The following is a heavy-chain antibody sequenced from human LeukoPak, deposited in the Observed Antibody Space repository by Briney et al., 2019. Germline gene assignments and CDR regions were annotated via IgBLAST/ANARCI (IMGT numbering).Heavy chain of an antibody. D-gene: IGHD5-24*01. J-gene: IGHJ4*02. CDR3: ARVGEMGVYFDY. CDR1: GFTFSIYA. CDR2: IYSGGST. Sequence: GGSLRLSCAASGFTFSIYAMHWVRQAPGKGLEWVSVIYSGGSTYYADSVKGRFTISRDNSKNTLYLQMNSLRAEDTAVYYCARVGEMGVYFDYWGQGTLVTVSS. V-gene: IGHV3-53*01.